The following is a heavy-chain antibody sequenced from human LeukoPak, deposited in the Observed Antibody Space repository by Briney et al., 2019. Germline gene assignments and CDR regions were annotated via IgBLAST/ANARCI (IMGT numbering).Heavy chain of an antibody. CDR1: GFELSINEVF. CDR3: ARARITLVRGASLTHHYYYYMDV. J-gene: IGHJ6*03. CDR2: IYWDEDK. V-gene: IGHV2-5*02. Sequence: KQSGTTLVKLKQTLTLTCTFSGFELSINEVFGGWIRPPPAKAMQSIDRIYWDEDKCYSPSLKSRLTITKDTSKNQVVLRMTNMDPVDTATYNCARARITLVRGASLTHHYYYYMDVWGKGTTVTVSS. D-gene: IGHD3-10*01.